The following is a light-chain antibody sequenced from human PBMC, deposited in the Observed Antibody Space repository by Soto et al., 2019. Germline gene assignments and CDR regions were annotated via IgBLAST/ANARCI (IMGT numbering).Light chain of an antibody. CDR3: QQRSNWPPT. V-gene: IGKV3-11*01. J-gene: IGKJ4*01. Sequence: EIVLTQSPATLSLSPGERATLSYRASQNISSYLAWYQQKPGQAPRLLIFDASKRATGIPARFSGSGSGADFTLTISSLEPEDFAVYHCQQRSNWPPTFGGGTKVEIK. CDR1: QNISSY. CDR2: DAS.